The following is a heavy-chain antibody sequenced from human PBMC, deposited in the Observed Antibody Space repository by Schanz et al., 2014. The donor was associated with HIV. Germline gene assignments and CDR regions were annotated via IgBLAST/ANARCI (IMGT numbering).Heavy chain of an antibody. CDR2: MSDDGSHS. CDR1: GFTFSNYG. J-gene: IGHJ3*01. CDR3: AKERVTQFWFAALDA. V-gene: IGHV3-33*03. Sequence: QVQLVESGGGVVQPGRSLRLSCTASGFTFSNYGMHWVRQAPGKGLEWVAVMSDDGSHSYYADSVKGRFTVHRDNSKNTLYLHMNSLSAADTAVYYCAKERVTQFWFAALDAWGLGTMVTVSS. D-gene: IGHD3-10*01.